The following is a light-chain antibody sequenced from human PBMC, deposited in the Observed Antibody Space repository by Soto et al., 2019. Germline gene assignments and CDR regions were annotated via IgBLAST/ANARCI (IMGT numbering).Light chain of an antibody. J-gene: IGLJ2*01. CDR2: EVN. Sequence: QSALTQPPSASGSPGQSVTISCTGTSSDVGGYNYVSWYQQHPGKAPKLMIYEVNKRPSGVPDRSSGSKSGNTASLTVSGLQAEDEADYYCSSYAGSNHLNVVFGGGTKLTVL. CDR3: SSYAGSNHLNVV. V-gene: IGLV2-8*01. CDR1: SSDVGGYNY.